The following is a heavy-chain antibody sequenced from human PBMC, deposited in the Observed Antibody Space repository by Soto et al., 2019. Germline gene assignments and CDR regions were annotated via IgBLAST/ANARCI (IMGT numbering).Heavy chain of an antibody. Sequence: GGSLRLSCGASGFTFSSYWMTWVRQAPGKGLEWVANIRSDGSATYYIDSVKGRFTISRDNANNFLFLEMNSLRAEDTAVYYCADYNYGDSNAFDVWGQGTMVTVSS. J-gene: IGHJ3*01. CDR3: ADYNYGDSNAFDV. V-gene: IGHV3-7*01. CDR1: GFTFSSYW. D-gene: IGHD4-17*01. CDR2: IRSDGSAT.